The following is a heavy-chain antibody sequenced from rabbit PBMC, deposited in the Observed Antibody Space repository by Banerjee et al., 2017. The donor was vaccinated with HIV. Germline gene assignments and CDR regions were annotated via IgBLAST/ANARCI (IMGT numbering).Heavy chain of an antibody. CDR2: IYTGDGTT. Sequence: EESGGGLVKPGETLILTCKASGIDFSSNAMCWVRQAPGKRPEWIACIYTGDGTTDYASWVNGRFSISRSTSLNTVDLKMTSLTVADTATYFCVRVQYTSGSGSPYYFNLWGPGTLVTVS. J-gene: IGHJ4*01. CDR3: VRVQYTSGSGSPYYFNL. CDR1: GIDFSSNA. V-gene: IGHV1S47*01. D-gene: IGHD1-1*01.